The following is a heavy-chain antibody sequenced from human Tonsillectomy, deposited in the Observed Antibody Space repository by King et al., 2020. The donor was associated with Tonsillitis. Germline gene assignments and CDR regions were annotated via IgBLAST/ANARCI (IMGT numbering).Heavy chain of an antibody. J-gene: IGHJ4*02. D-gene: IGHD5-18*01. Sequence: QLVQSGGGVVQPGRSLRLSCAASGFTFSSYGMHWVRQAPGKGLEWVAVISYDGSNKYYADSVKGRFTISRDNSKNTLYLQMNSLRAEDTAVYYCARGPXYSYGDFDXWGQXXXVTVSS. V-gene: IGHV3-33*05. CDR1: GFTFSSYG. CDR3: ARGPXYSYGDFDX. CDR2: ISYDGSNK.